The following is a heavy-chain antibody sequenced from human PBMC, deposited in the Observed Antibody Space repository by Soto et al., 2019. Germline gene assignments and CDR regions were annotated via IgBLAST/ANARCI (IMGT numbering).Heavy chain of an antibody. D-gene: IGHD5-12*01. V-gene: IGHV3-21*01. Sequence: GGSLRLSCVGSGFTFSSYSMNWVRQAPGKGLEWVSSISSSSSYIYYADSVKGRFTISRDNAKNSLYLQMNSLRAEDTAVYYCARILVATIRGNSDVDYWGQGTLVTVSS. CDR2: ISSSSSYI. J-gene: IGHJ4*02. CDR1: GFTFSSYS. CDR3: ARILVATIRGNSDVDY.